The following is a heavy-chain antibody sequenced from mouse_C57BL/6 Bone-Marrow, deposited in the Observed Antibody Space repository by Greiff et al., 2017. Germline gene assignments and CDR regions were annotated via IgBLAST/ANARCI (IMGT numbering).Heavy chain of an antibody. CDR2: ISSGGSYT. CDR3: ERQEVGAGQLRRGFAY. CDR1: GFTFSSYG. V-gene: IGHV5-6*02. J-gene: IGHJ3*01. Sequence: DVKLVESGGDLVKPGGSLKLSCAASGFTFSSYGMSWVRQTPDKRLEWVATISSGGSYTYYPDSVKGRFTISRDTAKNTLYLQLSSLKSADTAMFYCERQEVGAGQLRRGFAYWGQGTMVTVSA. D-gene: IGHD3-2*02.